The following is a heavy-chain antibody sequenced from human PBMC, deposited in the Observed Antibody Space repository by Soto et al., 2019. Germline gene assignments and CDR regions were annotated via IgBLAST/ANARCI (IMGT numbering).Heavy chain of an antibody. D-gene: IGHD6-19*01. CDR3: VRVDVVGSSASRFDY. Sequence: EVQLVESGGGLVQPGGSLRLSCTASGFSLSSYWMHWVRQAPGKGLVWVSRMNSDATDTTYAGSVKGRFTISRDNAENTLYLHMNSLRDEDTAVYYCVRVDVVGSSASRFDYWGEGTLVTVSS. V-gene: IGHV3-74*01. J-gene: IGHJ4*02. CDR2: MNSDATDT. CDR1: GFSLSSYW.